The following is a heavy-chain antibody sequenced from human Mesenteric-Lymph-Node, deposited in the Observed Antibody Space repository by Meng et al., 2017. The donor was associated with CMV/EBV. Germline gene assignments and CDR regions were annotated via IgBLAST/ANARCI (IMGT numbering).Heavy chain of an antibody. J-gene: IGHJ4*02. CDR1: GFPLGHSD. Sequence: SCAASGFPLGHSDMIWVRQAPGRGLEWVSAISGSGGSTYYADSVKGRFTISRDNSKNTLYLQMNSLRAEDTAVYYCAKGLIGDPVDYWGQGTLVTVSS. CDR3: AKGLIGDPVDY. D-gene: IGHD2-21*01. V-gene: IGHV3-23*01. CDR2: ISGSGGST.